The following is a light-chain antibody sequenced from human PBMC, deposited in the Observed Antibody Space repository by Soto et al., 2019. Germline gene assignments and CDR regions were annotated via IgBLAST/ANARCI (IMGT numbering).Light chain of an antibody. CDR2: DTS. Sequence: EILLTQSPSTLSLSPGERATLSCRASQSVGSFLAWYQQKPGQAPRLLIYDTSIRATGIPARLSGSGSGTDFTLTITSLEPEDFAVYYCQHRSNWLAFGGGTKVDIK. CDR1: QSVGSF. J-gene: IGKJ4*01. CDR3: QHRSNWLA. V-gene: IGKV3-11*01.